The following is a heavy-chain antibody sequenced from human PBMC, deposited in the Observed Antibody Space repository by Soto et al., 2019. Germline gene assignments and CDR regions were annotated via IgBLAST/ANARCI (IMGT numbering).Heavy chain of an antibody. CDR1: GGTFSRYS. CDR2: IIPICGIA. V-gene: IGHV1-69*08. D-gene: IGHD2-2*01. Sequence: QVQLVQSGAEVKKPGSSVKVSCKASGGTFSRYSITWVRQAPGHGLEWIGRIIPICGIASYAQKFQGRVTITADESTSKAYMELSSLGSDDTAVYYCGREDRDRENGLVPGAIDGMHVCGQGTTVTVSS. CDR3: GREDRDRENGLVPGAIDGMHV. J-gene: IGHJ6*02.